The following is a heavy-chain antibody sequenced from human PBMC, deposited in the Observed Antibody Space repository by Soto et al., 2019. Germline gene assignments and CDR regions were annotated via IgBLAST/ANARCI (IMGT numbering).Heavy chain of an antibody. V-gene: IGHV3-7*01. Sequence: GGSLRLSCAASGFTFSSYWMSWVRQAPGKGLEWVANIKQDGSEKYYVDSVKGPFTITRDNAKNSLYLQMNSLRAEDTAVYYCARDRVSVFDDEPDYGDYVFDYWGQGTLVTVSS. CDR1: GFTFSSYW. D-gene: IGHD4-17*01. J-gene: IGHJ4*02. CDR3: ARDRVSVFDDEPDYGDYVFDY. CDR2: IKQDGSEK.